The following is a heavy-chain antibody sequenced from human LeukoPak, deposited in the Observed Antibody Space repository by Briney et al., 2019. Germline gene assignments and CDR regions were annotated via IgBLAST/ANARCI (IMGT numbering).Heavy chain of an antibody. D-gene: IGHD6-6*01. CDR1: GYTFTSYY. CDR3: VTSSPYSSSLDY. CDR2: INPSGGST. V-gene: IGHV1-46*01. Sequence: ASVKVSCKASGYTFTSYYMHWVRQAPGQGLEWMGIINPSGGSTSYAQKFQGRVTMTRDTSTSTVYMELSRLRSDDTAVYYCVTSSPYSSSLDYWGQGTLVTVSS. J-gene: IGHJ4*02.